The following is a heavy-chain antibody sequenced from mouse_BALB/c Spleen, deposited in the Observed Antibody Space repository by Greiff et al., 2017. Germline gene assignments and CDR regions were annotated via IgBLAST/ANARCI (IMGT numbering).Heavy chain of an antibody. J-gene: IGHJ2*01. V-gene: IGHV3-2*02. Sequence: DVKLQESGPGLVKPSQSLSLTCTVTGYSITSYYAWNWIRQFPGNQLEWMGYISYSGSTSYNPSLKSRISITRDTSKNQFFLQLNSVTTEDTATYYCARGGLLGFDYWGQGTTLTVSS. D-gene: IGHD2-13*01. CDR3: ARGGLLGFDY. CDR1: GYSITSYYA. CDR2: ISYSGST.